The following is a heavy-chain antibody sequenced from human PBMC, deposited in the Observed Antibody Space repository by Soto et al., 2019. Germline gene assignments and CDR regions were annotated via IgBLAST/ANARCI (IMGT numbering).Heavy chain of an antibody. V-gene: IGHV1-69*13. CDR3: ARVGDGYTQGPNNYYYGMDV. CDR1: GGTFSSYA. Sequence: SVKVSCKASGGTFSSYAISWVRQAPGQGLEWMGGIIPIFGTANYAQKFQGRVTITADESTSTAYMELSSLRSEDTAVYYCARVGDGYTQGPNNYYYGMDVWGQGTTVTVS. CDR2: IIPIFGTA. D-gene: IGHD5-12*01. J-gene: IGHJ6*02.